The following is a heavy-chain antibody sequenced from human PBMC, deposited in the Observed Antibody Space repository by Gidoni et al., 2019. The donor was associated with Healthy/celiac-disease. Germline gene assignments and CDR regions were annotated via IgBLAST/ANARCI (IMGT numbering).Heavy chain of an antibody. V-gene: IGHV4-34*01. CDR1: GGSFSGYY. D-gene: IGHD3-10*01. CDR2: INHSGST. Sequence: QVQLQQWGAGLLKPSETLSLTCAVYGGSFSGYYWSWIRQPPGKGLEWIGEINHSGSTNYNPSLKSRVTISVDTSKNQFSLKLSSVTAADTAVYYCARGLRGPGAFDIWGQGTMVTVSS. CDR3: ARGLRGPGAFDI. J-gene: IGHJ3*02.